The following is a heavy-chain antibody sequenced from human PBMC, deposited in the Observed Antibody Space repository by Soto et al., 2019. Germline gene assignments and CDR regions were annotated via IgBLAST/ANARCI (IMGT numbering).Heavy chain of an antibody. D-gene: IGHD6-19*01. CDR2: IYYSGST. CDR1: GGSISGSSYY. V-gene: IGHV4-39*01. Sequence: PSETLSLTCTVSGGSISGSSYYWGWIRQPPGKGLEWIGNIYYSGSTYYNPSLKSRVTISVDTSKNQFSLKLSSVTAADTAVYYCARVSSVADYYFDYWGQGTLVNVSS. J-gene: IGHJ4*02. CDR3: ARVSSVADYYFDY.